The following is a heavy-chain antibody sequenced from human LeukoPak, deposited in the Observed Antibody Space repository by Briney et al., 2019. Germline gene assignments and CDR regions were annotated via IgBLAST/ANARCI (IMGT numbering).Heavy chain of an antibody. V-gene: IGHV3-74*01. CDR2: TTREGGDT. D-gene: IGHD2-21*01. J-gene: IGHJ6*03. CDR3: ARGGCGRNMVV. Sequence: GGSLTLSCVASRFTLTNIWTHWVRQPPGKGLGWVSRTTREGGDTIVAGSVRGRFTTSRDNAKSTLYLRMNSLRVKDTAVYYCARGGCGRNMVVWGKGTTVTVSS. CDR1: RFTLTNIW.